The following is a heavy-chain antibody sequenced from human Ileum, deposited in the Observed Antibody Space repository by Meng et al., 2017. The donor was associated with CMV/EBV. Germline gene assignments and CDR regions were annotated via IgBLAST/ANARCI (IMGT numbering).Heavy chain of an antibody. CDR1: GDSVSGNSVA. CDR3: ARGESSSLDY. V-gene: IGHV6-1*01. J-gene: IGHJ4*02. Sequence: VTLLQFGLGMVKPSQTVSIKCAISGDSVSGNSVAWHWIRQSPSRGLEWLGRTYYRSRWYNDYAESVKSRITITPETSTNQFSLDLSSVTHEDTAIYYCARGESSSLDYWGQGTLVTVSS. D-gene: IGHD6-13*01. CDR2: TYYRSRWYN.